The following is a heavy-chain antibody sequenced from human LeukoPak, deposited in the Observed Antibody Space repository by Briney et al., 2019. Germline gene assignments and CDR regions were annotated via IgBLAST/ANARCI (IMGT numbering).Heavy chain of an antibody. CDR1: GFTFSSYA. D-gene: IGHD1-26*01. J-gene: IGHJ4*02. CDR2: ISGSGGST. V-gene: IGHV3-23*01. Sequence: GGSLRLSCAASGFTFSSYAMSWVRQAPGKGLEWVSAISGSGGSTYYADSVKGRFTISRDNSKNTLYLQMNSLRAGDTAVYYCESDPSYSGSYYVPYYFDYWGQGTLVTVSS. CDR3: ESDPSYSGSYYVPYYFDY.